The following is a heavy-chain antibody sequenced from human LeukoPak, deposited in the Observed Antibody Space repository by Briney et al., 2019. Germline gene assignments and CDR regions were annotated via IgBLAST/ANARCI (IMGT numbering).Heavy chain of an antibody. CDR3: AKDTSRFLEWLFDAFDI. CDR2: IRYDGSNK. Sequence: GGSLRLSCAASGFTFSSYGMHWVRQAPGKGLEWVAFIRYDGSNKYYADSVKGRFTISRDNSKNTLYLQMNSLRAEDTAVYYCAKDTSRFLEWLFDAFDILGQGTMVTVSS. CDR1: GFTFSSYG. V-gene: IGHV3-30*02. D-gene: IGHD3-3*01. J-gene: IGHJ3*02.